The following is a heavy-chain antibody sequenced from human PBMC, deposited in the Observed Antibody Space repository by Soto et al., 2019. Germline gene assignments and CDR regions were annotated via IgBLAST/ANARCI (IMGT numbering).Heavy chain of an antibody. J-gene: IGHJ6*04. D-gene: IGHD3-3*01. CDR3: ATEDPDFWSGYYTPNDTRDYYYSGMDV. CDR1: GYTLTELS. V-gene: IGHV1-24*01. CDR2: FDPEDGET. Sequence: ASVKVSCKVSGYTLTELSMHWVRQAPGKGLEWMGGFDPEDGETIYAQKFQGRVTMTEDTSTDTAYMELSSLRSEDTAVYYCATEDPDFWSGYYTPNDTRDYYYSGMDVWGKGTTVTVSS.